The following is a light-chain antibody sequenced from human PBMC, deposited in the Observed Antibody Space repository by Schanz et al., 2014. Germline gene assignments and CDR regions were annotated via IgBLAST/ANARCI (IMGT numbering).Light chain of an antibody. J-gene: IGLJ3*02. V-gene: IGLV2-14*01. Sequence: QSALTQPASVSGSPGQSITISCSGTSSDVGAYNYVSWFQQHPGKAPKLMIYDVSNRPSGVSDRFSGSKSGNTASLTISGLQAEDEADYYCCSYAGSSWVFGGGTKVTVL. CDR2: DVS. CDR3: CSYAGSSWV. CDR1: SSDVGAYNY.